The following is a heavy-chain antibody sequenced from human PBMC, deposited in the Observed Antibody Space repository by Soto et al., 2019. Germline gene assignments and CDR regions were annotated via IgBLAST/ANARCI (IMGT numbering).Heavy chain of an antibody. V-gene: IGHV1-3*04. J-gene: IGHJ4*02. Sequence: QVQLVQSGAEVKKPGASVKVSCKASGYTFTDYAMHWVRQAPGQRLEWMGWISTGNGNTKYPQKFQGRVTITRDTSATTAYMELSSLRSEDTAVYYCAKGSQMWTPDYWGQGTLVTVSS. D-gene: IGHD2-21*01. CDR3: AKGSQMWTPDY. CDR1: GYTFTDYA. CDR2: ISTGNGNT.